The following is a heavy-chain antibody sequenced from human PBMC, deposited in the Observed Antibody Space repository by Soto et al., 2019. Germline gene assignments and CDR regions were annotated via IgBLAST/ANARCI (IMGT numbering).Heavy chain of an antibody. CDR2: IYWDDDK. Sequence: QITLKESGPTLVKPTQTLTLTCTFSGFSLSATGVSVGWIRQPPGKALEWLALIYWDDDKRYRPSLKSRLTITKDTSRNQVVLTMTNLDPVDTATYYCAHKSGAARGLKIPFDIWGQGTMVTVSS. V-gene: IGHV2-5*02. CDR3: AHKSGAARGLKIPFDI. D-gene: IGHD1-26*01. CDR1: GFSLSATGVS. J-gene: IGHJ3*02.